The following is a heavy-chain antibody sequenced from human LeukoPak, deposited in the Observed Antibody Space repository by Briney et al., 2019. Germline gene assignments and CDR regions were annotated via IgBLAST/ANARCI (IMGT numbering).Heavy chain of an antibody. CDR3: ARGGMITFGGVIVRNWFDP. V-gene: IGHV4-34*01. CDR1: GGSFSGYY. D-gene: IGHD3-16*02. J-gene: IGHJ5*02. CDR2: INHSGST. Sequence: SETLSLTCAVYGGSFSGYYWSLIRQPPGKGLEWIGEINHSGSTNYNPSLKSRVTISVDTSKNQFSLKLSSVTAADTAVYYCARGGMITFGGVIVRNWFDPWGQGTLVTVSS.